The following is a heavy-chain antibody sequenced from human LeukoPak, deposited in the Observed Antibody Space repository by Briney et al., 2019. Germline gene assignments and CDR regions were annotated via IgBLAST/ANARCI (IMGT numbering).Heavy chain of an antibody. Sequence: SQTLSLTCTVSGGSISSEDYYWSWIRQPPGKGLEWMGYIFYSGSTYYTPSLKSRLTISVNISKNQFSLKLSSVTAADTAVYYCARRPYGSGSYEDYWGQGTPVTVSS. CDR3: ARRPYGSGSYEDY. J-gene: IGHJ4*02. CDR2: IFYSGST. V-gene: IGHV4-30-4*01. CDR1: GGSISSEDYY. D-gene: IGHD3-10*01.